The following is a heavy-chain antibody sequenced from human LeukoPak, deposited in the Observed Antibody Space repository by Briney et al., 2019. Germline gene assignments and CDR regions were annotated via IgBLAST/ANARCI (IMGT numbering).Heavy chain of an antibody. CDR3: AKAHLTGWYLFDY. CDR1: GFTFSSYG. D-gene: IGHD6-19*01. J-gene: IGHJ4*02. V-gene: IGHV3-30*18. Sequence: GRSLRLSCAASGFTFSSYGMHWVRQAPGKGLEWVAVISFDGSNKYYADSVKGRFTISRDNSKNTLYLQMNSLRAEDTAVYYCAKAHLTGWYLFDYWGQGTLVTVSS. CDR2: ISFDGSNK.